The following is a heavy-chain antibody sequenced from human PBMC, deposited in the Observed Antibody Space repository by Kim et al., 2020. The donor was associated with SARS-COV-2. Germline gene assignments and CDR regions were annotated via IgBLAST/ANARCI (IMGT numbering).Heavy chain of an antibody. V-gene: IGHV3-33*05. Sequence: GGSLRLSCAASGFTFSSYGMHWVRQAPGKGLEWVAVISYDGSNKYYADSVKGRFTISRDNSKNTLYLQMNSLRAEDTAVYYCAREFNFWVLRYFARVGGGMDVWGEGTTVTVSS. CDR3: AREFNFWVLRYFARVGGGMDV. CDR2: ISYDGSNK. CDR1: GFTFSSYG. J-gene: IGHJ6*04. D-gene: IGHD3-9*01.